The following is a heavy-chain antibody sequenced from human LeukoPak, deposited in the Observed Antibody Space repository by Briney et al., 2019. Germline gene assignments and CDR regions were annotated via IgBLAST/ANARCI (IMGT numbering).Heavy chain of an antibody. CDR2: IYHSGST. J-gene: IGHJ1*01. V-gene: IGHV4-30-2*01. CDR1: GGSISSGGYS. D-gene: IGHD3-22*01. CDR3: ARGEAGYDSSGSTPHKYFQH. Sequence: PSETLSLTCAVSGGSISSGGYSWSWIRQPPGKGLEWIGYIYHSGSTYYNPSLKSRVTISVDRSKNQFSLKLSSVTAADTAVYYCARGEAGYDSSGSTPHKYFQHWGQGTLVTVSS.